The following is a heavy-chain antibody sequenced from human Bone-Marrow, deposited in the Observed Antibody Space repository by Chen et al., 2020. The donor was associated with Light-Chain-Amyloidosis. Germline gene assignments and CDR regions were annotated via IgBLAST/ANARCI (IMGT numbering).Heavy chain of an antibody. Sequence: QVQLQEWGTGLLKPSETLSLTCAVYGAPFSNYYWTWVRQAPGKGVEWMGENIETGSASFNPTLKSRLTMSVEKSKNQFSLKLTSVTAADTAVYYCARAIYRYYDLVNFYHYMDVWGRGTTVTVS. D-gene: IGHD3-3*01. CDR2: NIETGSA. J-gene: IGHJ6*03. CDR1: GAPFSNYY. CDR3: ARAIYRYYDLVNFYHYMDV. V-gene: IGHV4-34*12.